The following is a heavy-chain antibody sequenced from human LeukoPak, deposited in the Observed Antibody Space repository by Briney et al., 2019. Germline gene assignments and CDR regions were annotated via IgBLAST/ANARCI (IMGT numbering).Heavy chain of an antibody. D-gene: IGHD2-8*01. V-gene: IGHV5-51*01. Sequence: GESLKISCTGSEHSFANSWIAWVRQKPVKGLEWMGIIYPDDSDTRYSPSFQGQVTISADKAITTAYLQWSSLKASDTAIYYCARSVGYCTRDTCYSYNWFDPWGQGTLVTVSS. CDR2: IYPDDSDT. CDR1: EHSFANSW. CDR3: ARSVGYCTRDTCYSYNWFDP. J-gene: IGHJ5*02.